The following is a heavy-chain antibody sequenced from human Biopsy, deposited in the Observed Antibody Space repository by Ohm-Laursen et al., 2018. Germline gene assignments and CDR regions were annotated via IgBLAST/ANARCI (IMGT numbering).Heavy chain of an antibody. Sequence: ASSVKVSCKASGDSFTSYAIGLVRQAPGQGLEWMGGIIPIPNVATYAQKFQGRITITADESTSTAYMELSSLTSDDTAVYFCARGEGSSWFDPWGHGTLVTVSS. CDR2: IIPIPNVA. CDR3: ARGEGSSWFDP. V-gene: IGHV1-69*01. D-gene: IGHD1-26*01. J-gene: IGHJ5*02. CDR1: GDSFTSYA.